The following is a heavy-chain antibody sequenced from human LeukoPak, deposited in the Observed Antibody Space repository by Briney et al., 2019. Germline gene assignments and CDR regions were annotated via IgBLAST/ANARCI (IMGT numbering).Heavy chain of an antibody. Sequence: SETLSLTCTVSGGSISSSSYYWGWIRQPPGKGLEWIGSIYYSGSTYYNPSLKSRVTISVDTSKNQFSLKLSSVTAADTAVYYCARHKRVYYYGSGSYSGVFDYWGQGTLVTVSS. D-gene: IGHD3-10*01. V-gene: IGHV4-39*01. J-gene: IGHJ4*02. CDR3: ARHKRVYYYGSGSYSGVFDY. CDR1: GGSISSSSYY. CDR2: IYYSGST.